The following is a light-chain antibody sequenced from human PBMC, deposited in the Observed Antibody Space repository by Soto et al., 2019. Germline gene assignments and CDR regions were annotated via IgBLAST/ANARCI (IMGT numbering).Light chain of an antibody. V-gene: IGKV3-20*01. Sequence: EIVMTQSPATLSVSPGERATLSCRASQSVSSNLAWYQQKPGQPPRLLIYDASSRATGIPDRFSGSGSGTDFTLTISRLEPEDFAVYYCQQCGSTSWTFGQGTKVDI. CDR2: DAS. CDR3: QQCGSTSWT. CDR1: QSVSSN. J-gene: IGKJ1*01.